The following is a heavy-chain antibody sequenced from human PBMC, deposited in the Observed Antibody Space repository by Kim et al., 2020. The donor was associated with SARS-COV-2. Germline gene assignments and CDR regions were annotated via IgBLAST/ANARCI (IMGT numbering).Heavy chain of an antibody. CDR2: IYYSGST. CDR3: ARRGDYYDSIRFDP. D-gene: IGHD3-22*01. CDR1: GGSISSYY. V-gene: IGHV4-59*08. J-gene: IGHJ5*02. Sequence: SETLSLTCTVSGGSISSYYWSWIRQPPGKGLEWIGYIYYSGSTNYNPSLKSRVTISVDTSKNQFSLKLSSVTAADTAVYYCARRGDYYDSIRFDPWGQGTLVTVSS.